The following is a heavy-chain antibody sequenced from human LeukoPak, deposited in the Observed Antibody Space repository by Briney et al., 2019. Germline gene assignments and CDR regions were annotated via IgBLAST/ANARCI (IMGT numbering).Heavy chain of an antibody. CDR3: ARDLSGNGSLVFAGAFDI. CDR2: INPNSGGT. V-gene: IGHV1-2*02. J-gene: IGHJ3*02. Sequence: ASVKVSCKASGYIFTGYYMHWVRQAPGRGLEWMGWINPNSGGTNYAQKFQGRVTMTRDTSISTAYMELSRLTSDDTAVYYCARDLSGNGSLVFAGAFDIWGQGTMVTVSS. CDR1: GYIFTGYY. D-gene: IGHD1-26*01.